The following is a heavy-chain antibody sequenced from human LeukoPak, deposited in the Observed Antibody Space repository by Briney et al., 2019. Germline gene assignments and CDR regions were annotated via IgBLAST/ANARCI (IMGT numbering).Heavy chain of an antibody. Sequence: GGSLRLSCAASGFTFSSYGMHWVRQAPGKGLEWVAVISYDGSNKYYADSVKGRFTISRDNSKNTLYLQMNSLRAEDTAVYYCARDVSGYAPGDYWGQGTLVTVSS. D-gene: IGHD3-3*01. CDR3: ARDVSGYAPGDY. CDR1: GFTFSSYG. J-gene: IGHJ4*02. V-gene: IGHV3-30*03. CDR2: ISYDGSNK.